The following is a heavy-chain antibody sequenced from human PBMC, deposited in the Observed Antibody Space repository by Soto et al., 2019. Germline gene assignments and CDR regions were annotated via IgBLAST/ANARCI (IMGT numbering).Heavy chain of an antibody. CDR3: ARAHTMMILDRFDP. CDR1: GFKFRNYA. D-gene: IGHD3-22*01. V-gene: IGHV3-33*01. Sequence: LRLSCAASGFKFRNYAIHWVRQAPGKGLEWLAVIWFDGSKKYYADSVKGRFTISRDNSKNTVYLDMNSLTADDSGVFYCARAHTMMILDRFDPWGQGTLVTVSS. J-gene: IGHJ5*01. CDR2: IWFDGSKK.